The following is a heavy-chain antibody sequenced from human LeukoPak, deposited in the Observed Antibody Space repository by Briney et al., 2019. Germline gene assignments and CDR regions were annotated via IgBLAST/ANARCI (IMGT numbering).Heavy chain of an antibody. Sequence: PGRSLRLSCAASGFTFSSYGMHWVRQAPGKGLEWVAVISYDGSNKYYADSVKGRFTISRDNSKNTLYLQMNSLRAEDTAVYYCAKETSSSWLPNAFDIWGEGTMVTVSS. J-gene: IGHJ3*02. CDR2: ISYDGSNK. CDR1: GFTFSSYG. D-gene: IGHD6-13*01. CDR3: AKETSSSWLPNAFDI. V-gene: IGHV3-30*18.